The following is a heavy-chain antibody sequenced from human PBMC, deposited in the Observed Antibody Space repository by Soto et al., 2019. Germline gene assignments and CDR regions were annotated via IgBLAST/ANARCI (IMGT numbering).Heavy chain of an antibody. CDR1: AASNSSYC. V-gene: IGHV4-59*01. CDR3: AKGRRDSSFDYFNN. J-gene: IGHJ4*02. Sequence: SATRSLTRTVSAASNSSYCCSWIRQPPGRGLEWIGYIYYSGSTNYNPSLTSRVHRSVDTSKKQFPLKLSSVTAADTAVYYCAKGRRDSSFDYFNNWGQGTLVTVS. CDR2: IYYSGST. D-gene: IGHD6-6*01.